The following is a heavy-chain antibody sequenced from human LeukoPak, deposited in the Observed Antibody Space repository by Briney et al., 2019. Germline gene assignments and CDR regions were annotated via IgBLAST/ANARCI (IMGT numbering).Heavy chain of an antibody. CDR2: IYYSGST. CDR1: GGFISSGGYY. CDR3: AREGDGYNYFDY. D-gene: IGHD5-24*01. Sequence: SETLSLTCTVSGGFISSGGYYWSWIRQHPGKGLEWIGYIYYSGSTNYNPSLKSRVTISVDTSKNQFSLKLSSVTAADTAVYYCAREGDGYNYFDYWGQGTLVTVSS. V-gene: IGHV4-61*08. J-gene: IGHJ4*02.